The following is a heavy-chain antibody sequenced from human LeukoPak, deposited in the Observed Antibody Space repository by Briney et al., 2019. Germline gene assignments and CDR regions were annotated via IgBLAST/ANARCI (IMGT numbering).Heavy chain of an antibody. Sequence: PGGSLRLSCAASGFTFSSYAMSWVRQAPGKGLEWVSAISGSGVSTYYADSVKGRFTISRDNSKNTLYLQMNSLRAGDTAVYYCAKPRILYYCSSTSCHEGGFDCWGQGTLVTVSS. CDR1: GFTFSSYA. CDR3: AKPRILYYCSSTSCHEGGFDC. J-gene: IGHJ4*02. D-gene: IGHD2-2*01. V-gene: IGHV3-23*01. CDR2: ISGSGVST.